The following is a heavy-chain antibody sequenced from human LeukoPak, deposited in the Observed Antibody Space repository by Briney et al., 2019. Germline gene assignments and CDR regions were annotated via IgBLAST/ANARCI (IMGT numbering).Heavy chain of an antibody. Sequence: GGSLRLSCAASGFTFSSYGMHWVRQAPGKGLEWVAVIWYDGSNKYYADSVKGRFTISRDNSKNTLYLQMNSLRAEDTAVYYCARDTIAGAIPYYFDHWGQGTLVTVSS. CDR2: IWYDGSNK. CDR1: GFTFSSYG. CDR3: ARDTIAGAIPYYFDH. V-gene: IGHV3-33*01. D-gene: IGHD1-26*01. J-gene: IGHJ4*02.